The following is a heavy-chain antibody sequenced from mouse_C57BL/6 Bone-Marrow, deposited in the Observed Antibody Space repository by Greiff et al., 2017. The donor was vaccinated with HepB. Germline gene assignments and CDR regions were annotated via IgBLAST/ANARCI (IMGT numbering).Heavy chain of an antibody. CDR1: GYTFTSYW. D-gene: IGHD1-1*01. Sequence: QVQLQQPGAELVKPGASVKMSCKASGYTFTSYWITWVKQRPGQGLEWIGDIYPGSGSTNYNEKFKSKATLTVDTSSSTAYMQLSSLTSEDSAVSSCTIPFYYYGPWFAYWGQGTLVTVSA. J-gene: IGHJ3*01. CDR3: TIPFYYYGPWFAY. CDR2: IYPGSGST. V-gene: IGHV1-55*01.